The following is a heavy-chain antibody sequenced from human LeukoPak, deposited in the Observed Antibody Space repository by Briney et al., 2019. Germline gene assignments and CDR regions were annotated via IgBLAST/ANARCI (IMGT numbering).Heavy chain of an antibody. Sequence: SVKVSCKASGYTFTSYGISWVRPAPGQGLEWMGWISSYNGNTNYAQKLQGRVTLNTDTSTSTAYMELRSLRTDDTAVYYCARDFRSAAPTWFDPWGQGTLVTVSS. V-gene: IGHV1-18*01. CDR1: GYTFTSYG. CDR3: ARDFRSAAPTWFDP. CDR2: ISSYNGNT. J-gene: IGHJ5*02.